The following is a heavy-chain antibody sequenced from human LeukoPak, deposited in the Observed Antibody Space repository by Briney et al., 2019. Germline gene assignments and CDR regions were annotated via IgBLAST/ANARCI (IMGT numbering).Heavy chain of an antibody. CDR1: GFNFPNYG. D-gene: IGHD2-15*01. V-gene: IGHV3-30*02. J-gene: IGHJ4*02. Sequence: GGSLRLSCAASGFNFPNYGMHWVRQAPGKGREWVAYTRDDGSKNWYGDSVKGRFTLSRDNSKSTLYLQMNGLRGEDTAVYYGANGDCRGGRCSSGAYWGQGTLVTVSS. CDR2: TRDDGSKN. CDR3: ANGDCRGGRCSSGAY.